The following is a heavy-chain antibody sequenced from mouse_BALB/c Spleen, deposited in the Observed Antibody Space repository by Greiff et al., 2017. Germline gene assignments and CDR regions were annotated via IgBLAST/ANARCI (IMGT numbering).Heavy chain of an antibody. D-gene: IGHD2-1*01. CDR1: GFSLTSYG. J-gene: IGHJ4*01. CDR3: SRDDGNYDYAMDY. CDR2: IWAGGST. V-gene: IGHV2-9*02. Sequence: QVQLKESGPGLVAPSQSLSITCTVSGFSLTSYGVHWVRQPPGKGLEWLGVIWAGGSTNYNSALMSRLSISKDNSKSQVFLKMNSLQTDDTAMYYFSRDDGNYDYAMDYWGQGTSVTVSS.